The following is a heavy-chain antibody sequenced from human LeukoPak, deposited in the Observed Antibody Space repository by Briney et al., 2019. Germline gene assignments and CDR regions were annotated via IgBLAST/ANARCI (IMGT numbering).Heavy chain of an antibody. D-gene: IGHD3-10*01. V-gene: IGHV3-7*01. J-gene: IGHJ3*02. CDR1: GFTFSPYW. Sequence: PGGSLRLSCAASGFTFSPYWMSWVRQAPGKGLDWVATIKEDGSEEYYVDSVKGRFTISRDNAKNSLYLQMSSLRAEDTAVYYCARLAPYYGTGIIWGQGTVVTVSS. CDR3: ARLAPYYGTGII. CDR2: IKEDGSEE.